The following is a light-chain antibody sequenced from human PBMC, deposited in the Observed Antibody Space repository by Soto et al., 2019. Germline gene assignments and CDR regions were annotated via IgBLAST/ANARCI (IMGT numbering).Light chain of an antibody. J-gene: IGLJ1*01. CDR3: AAWDDGLSGWV. V-gene: IGLV1-47*02. CDR1: SSNIGSNY. CDR2: SNN. Sequence: QSVLTQPPSASGTPGQRVTISCSGSSSNIGSNYVYWYQQLPRTAPKLLIYSNNQRPSGVPDRFSGSKSGTSASLAISGLRSEDEADYYCAAWDDGLSGWVFGTGTKVTVL.